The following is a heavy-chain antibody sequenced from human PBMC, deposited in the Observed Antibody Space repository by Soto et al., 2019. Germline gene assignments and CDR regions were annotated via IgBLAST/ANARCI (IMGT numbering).Heavy chain of an antibody. Sequence: SVKVSCKASGGTFSSYALSWVRQAPGQGLEWMGGIIPIFGTANYAQKFQGRVTITADESTSTAYMELSSLRSGDTAVYFCASYSARRLRSPPPYWGQGTLVTVSS. CDR1: GGTFSSYA. CDR3: ASYSARRLRSPPPY. J-gene: IGHJ4*02. CDR2: IIPIFGTA. D-gene: IGHD5-12*01. V-gene: IGHV1-69*13.